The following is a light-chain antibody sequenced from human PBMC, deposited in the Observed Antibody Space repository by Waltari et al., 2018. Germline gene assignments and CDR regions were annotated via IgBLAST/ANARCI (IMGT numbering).Light chain of an antibody. CDR3: QVWDSSSDHVV. J-gene: IGLJ2*01. Sequence: SYALTQSPSVSVAPGKTATITCGGHDMGYKRVPWYQQNPDQAPVLVVYDDPDRPSGIPERLSGSNSANTATLTISRVEAGDEADYYCQVWDSSSDHVVFGGGTKLTVL. CDR2: DDP. V-gene: IGLV3-21*03. CDR1: DMGYKR.